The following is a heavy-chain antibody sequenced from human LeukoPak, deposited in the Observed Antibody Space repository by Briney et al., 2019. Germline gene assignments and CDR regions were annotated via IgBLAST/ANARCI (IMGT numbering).Heavy chain of an antibody. CDR1: GFTFSSYE. CDR2: LRGDGST. V-gene: IGHV3-23*01. CDR3: AKASWVSNGDAVL. Sequence: GGSLRLSCAASGFTFSSYEMNWVRQAPARGLEWVSSLRGDGSTFYADSVKGRFTLSRDESRNTVYFQLNSLRVEDTAAYYCAKASWVSNGDAVLWGQGTLVTVFS. J-gene: IGHJ4*02. D-gene: IGHD1-1*01.